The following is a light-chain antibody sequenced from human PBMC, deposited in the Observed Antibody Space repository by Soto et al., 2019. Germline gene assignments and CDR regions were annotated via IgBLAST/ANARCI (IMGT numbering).Light chain of an antibody. CDR2: LAS. J-gene: IGKJ1*01. Sequence: DIVMTQSPLSQPVTPGEPASISCRSSQSLLHSNGYNYLDWYLQKPGQSPQLLIYLASKRASGVPDRFSVSGSGTDFTLKISRVEAEDVGVYYCMQALQTPWTFGQGTKVEIK. CDR3: MQALQTPWT. CDR1: QSLLHSNGYNY. V-gene: IGKV2-28*01.